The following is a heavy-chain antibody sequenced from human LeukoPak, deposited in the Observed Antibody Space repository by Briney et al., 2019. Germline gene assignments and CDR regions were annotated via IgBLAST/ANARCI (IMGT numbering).Heavy chain of an antibody. V-gene: IGHV4-59*04. D-gene: IGHD6-13*01. CDR1: GGSISSYY. J-gene: IGHJ6*03. Sequence: SETLSLTCTVSGGSISSYYWSWIRQPPGKGLEWIGYIYYSGSTYYNPSLKSRVTISVDTSKTQFSLKLSSVTAADTAVYYCARLASAAGIYMDVWGKGTTVTVSS. CDR3: ARLASAAGIYMDV. CDR2: IYYSGST.